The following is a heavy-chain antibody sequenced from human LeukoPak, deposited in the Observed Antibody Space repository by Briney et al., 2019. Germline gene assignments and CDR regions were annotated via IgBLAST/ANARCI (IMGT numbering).Heavy chain of an antibody. D-gene: IGHD3-22*01. CDR1: GASISSSSYC. CDR3: ASGGYYDSSGYIPDY. V-gene: IGHV4-39*07. J-gene: IGHJ4*02. Sequence: SETLSLTCTVSGASISSSSYCWGWIRQPPGKGLEWIGSIYYSGSTNYNPSLKSRVTISVDTSKNQFSLKLSSVTAADTAVYYCASGGYYDSSGYIPDYWGQGTLVTVSS. CDR2: IYYSGST.